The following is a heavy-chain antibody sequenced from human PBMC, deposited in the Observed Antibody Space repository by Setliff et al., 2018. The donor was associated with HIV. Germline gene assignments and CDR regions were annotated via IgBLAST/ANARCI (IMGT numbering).Heavy chain of an antibody. J-gene: IGHJ4*02. Sequence: TLSLTCAVYGGSFSDDSWDWIRRPPGKGLEWIGEINHSGSTNYNPSLKSRVTISVVTSKKQFSLNLSSVTAADTAVYYCARRGWNGYKAFDCWGRGTLVTVSS. CDR2: INHSGST. CDR1: GGSFSDDS. D-gene: IGHD5-12*01. CDR3: ARRGWNGYKAFDC. V-gene: IGHV4-34*01.